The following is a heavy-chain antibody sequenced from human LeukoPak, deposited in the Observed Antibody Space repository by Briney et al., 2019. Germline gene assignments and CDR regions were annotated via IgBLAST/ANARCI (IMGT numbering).Heavy chain of an antibody. V-gene: IGHV4-39*07. CDR3: ARMGWFDY. Sequence: SETLSLTCTVSGGSISSSSYYWGWIRQPPGKGLEWIGSIYYSGSTYYNPSLKSRVTISVDTSKNQFSLKLSSVTAADTAVYYCARMGWFDYWGQGTLVTVSS. J-gene: IGHJ4*02. CDR2: IYYSGST. D-gene: IGHD1-26*01. CDR1: GGSISSSSYY.